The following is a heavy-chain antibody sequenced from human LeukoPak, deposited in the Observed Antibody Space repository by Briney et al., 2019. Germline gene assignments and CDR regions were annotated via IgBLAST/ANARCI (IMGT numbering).Heavy chain of an antibody. CDR3: ANAFSGSSNY. D-gene: IGHD1-26*01. V-gene: IGHV3-30*02. J-gene: IGHJ4*02. Sequence: GGSLRLSCEASGFTFSTYGMHWVRQAPGKGLEWVAFIRNDGTNKYYVDSVKGRFTISRDNSKNTLYLQMNSLRTEDTAVYYCANAFSGSSNYWDQGTTVTVSS. CDR1: GFTFSTYG. CDR2: IRNDGTNK.